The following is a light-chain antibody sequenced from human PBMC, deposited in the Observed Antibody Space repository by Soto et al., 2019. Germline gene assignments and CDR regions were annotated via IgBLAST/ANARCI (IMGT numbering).Light chain of an antibody. CDR2: RAS. CDR3: QQYNTYSRT. Sequence: DIQMTQSPSTLSASVGDRVTVTCRASQSISTSLAWYQQKPGKAPKLLIYRASNLESGVPSRFSGSGSGTEFTLTISSLQPDDFATYYCQQYNTYSRTFGQGTKGDIK. J-gene: IGKJ1*01. V-gene: IGKV1-5*03. CDR1: QSISTS.